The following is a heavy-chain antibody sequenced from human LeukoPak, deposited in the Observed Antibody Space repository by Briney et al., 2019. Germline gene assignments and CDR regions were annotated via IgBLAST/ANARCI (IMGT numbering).Heavy chain of an antibody. CDR3: ARIVGATGTFDI. Sequence: GGSLRLSCAASGFTFSSYAMHWVRQAPGKGLEWVAVISYDGSNKYYADSVKGRFTISRDNSKNTLYLQMNSLRAEDTAVYYCARIVGATGTFDIWGQGTMVTVSS. CDR1: GFTFSSYA. V-gene: IGHV3-30-3*01. D-gene: IGHD1-26*01. J-gene: IGHJ3*02. CDR2: ISYDGSNK.